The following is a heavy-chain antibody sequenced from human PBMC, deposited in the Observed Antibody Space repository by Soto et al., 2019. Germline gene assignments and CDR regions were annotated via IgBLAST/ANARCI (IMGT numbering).Heavy chain of an antibody. J-gene: IGHJ4*02. V-gene: IGHV3-23*01. CDR2: ISRSGSPT. Sequence: GGSLRLSCGGSGFTFSSCVMSWVRQAPGKGLEWVSAISRSGSPTYYADSVKGRFTISRDNSKNTLYLQMNSLRAEDTAVYFCATWRPDVGSERWGQGTLVTVSS. CDR3: ATWRPDVGSER. CDR1: GFTFSSCV. D-gene: IGHD1-26*01.